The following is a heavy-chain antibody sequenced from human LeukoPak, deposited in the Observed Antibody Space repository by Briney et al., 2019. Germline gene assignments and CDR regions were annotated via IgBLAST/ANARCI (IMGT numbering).Heavy chain of an antibody. D-gene: IGHD6-13*01. CDR1: GGSISSGGYY. V-gene: IGHV4-31*03. J-gene: IGHJ4*02. Sequence: SQTLSLTGTVSGGSISSGGYYWSWIRQHPGKGLEWIGYIYYSGSTYYNPSLKSRVTISVDTSKNQFSLKLSSVTAADTAVYYCARESAGIAAAGSFDYWGQGTLVTVSS. CDR3: ARESAGIAAAGSFDY. CDR2: IYYSGST.